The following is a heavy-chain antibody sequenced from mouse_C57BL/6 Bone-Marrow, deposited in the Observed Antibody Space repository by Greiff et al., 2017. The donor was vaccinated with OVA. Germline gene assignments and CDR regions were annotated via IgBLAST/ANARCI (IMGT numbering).Heavy chain of an antibody. D-gene: IGHD2-5*01. V-gene: IGHV1-4*01. CDR1: GYTFTSYT. CDR2: INPSSGYT. J-gene: IGHJ3*01. Sequence: SGAELARPGASVKMSCKASGYTFTSYTMHWVKQRPGQGLEWIGYINPSSGYTKYNQKFKDKATLTADKSSSTAYMQLSSLTSEDSAVYYCARSYTKWGFAYWGQGTLVTVSA. CDR3: ARSYTKWGFAY.